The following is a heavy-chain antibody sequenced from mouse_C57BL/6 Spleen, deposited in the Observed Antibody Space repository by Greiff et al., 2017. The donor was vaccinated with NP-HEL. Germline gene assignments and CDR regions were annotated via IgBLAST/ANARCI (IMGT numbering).Heavy chain of an antibody. Sequence: EVQLQQSGPVLVKPGASVKMSCKASGYTFTDYYMNWVKQSHGKSLEWIGVINPYNGGTSYNQKFKGKATLTVDKSSSTAYMELNSLTSEDSAVYYCARAYGNYADYWGQGTTLTVSS. CDR3: ARAYGNYADY. CDR1: GYTFTDYY. J-gene: IGHJ2*01. CDR2: INPYNGGT. V-gene: IGHV1-19*01. D-gene: IGHD2-1*01.